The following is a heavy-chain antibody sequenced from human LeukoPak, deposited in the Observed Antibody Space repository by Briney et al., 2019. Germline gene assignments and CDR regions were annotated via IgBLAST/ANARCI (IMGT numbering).Heavy chain of an antibody. CDR3: ARDQFHYYGMDV. CDR2: ISTGGGDK. J-gene: IGHJ6*02. CDR1: GFTVSSYE. Sequence: GGPLRLSCAISGFTVSSYEMDWARQAPGKGLEGVSYISTGGGDKRYADSVKGRFTISRDTAKNSLYLQMDSLRVEDTAVYYCARDQFHYYGMDVWGQGTTVTVS. V-gene: IGHV3-48*03.